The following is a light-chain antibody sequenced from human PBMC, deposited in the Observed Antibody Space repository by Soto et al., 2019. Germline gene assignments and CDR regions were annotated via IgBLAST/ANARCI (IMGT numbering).Light chain of an antibody. J-gene: IGKJ2*01. V-gene: IGKV1-39*01. Sequence: DILMTQSQSXXXAXXGDRVTXTXXASHRISSHVNWXHQRPGKAPTLLIFGASVLQSGVPSRFXGTXXGTEVTLTISSLXPEDLGXYYCQQTYSTPYTFGQGTTVVIK. CDR2: GAS. CDR1: HRISSH. CDR3: QQTYSTPYT.